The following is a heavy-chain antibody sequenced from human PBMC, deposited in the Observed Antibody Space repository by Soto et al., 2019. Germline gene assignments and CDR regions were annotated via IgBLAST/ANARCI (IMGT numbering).Heavy chain of an antibody. CDR2: IIPIFGTA. CDR1: GGTFSSYA. J-gene: IGHJ6*02. CDR3: ARLYYYDSSGYYSDVDV. D-gene: IGHD3-22*01. Sequence: ASVKVSCKASGGTFSSYAISWVRQAPGQGLEWMGGIIPIFGTANYAQKFQGRVTITADESTSTAYMELSSLRSEDTAVYYCARLYYYDSSGYYSDVDVWGQGTTVTVSS. V-gene: IGHV1-69*13.